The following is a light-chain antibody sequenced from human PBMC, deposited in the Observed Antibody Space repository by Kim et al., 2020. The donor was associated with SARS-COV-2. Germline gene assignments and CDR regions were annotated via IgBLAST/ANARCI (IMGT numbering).Light chain of an antibody. CDR1: KLGDKY. J-gene: IGLJ2*01. CDR3: QAWDSSTGV. Sequence: GSPGQTASITCSGDKLGDKYACWYQQKPGQSPVLVIYQDSKRPSGIPERFSGSNSGNTATLTISGTQAMDEADYYCQAWDSSTGVFGGGTQLTV. CDR2: QDS. V-gene: IGLV3-1*01.